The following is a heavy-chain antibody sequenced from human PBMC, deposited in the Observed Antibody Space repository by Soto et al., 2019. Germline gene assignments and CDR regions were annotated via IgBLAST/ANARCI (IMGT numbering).Heavy chain of an antibody. V-gene: IGHV3-30-3*01. CDR3: ARGRFLEWSIPV. J-gene: IGHJ4*02. D-gene: IGHD3-3*01. CDR2: ISYDGSNK. CDR1: GFTFSSYA. Sequence: PGGSLRLSCAASGFTFSSYAMHWVRQAPGKGLEWVAVISYDGSNKYYADSVKGRFTISRDNSKNTLYLQMNSLRAEDTAVYYCARGRFLEWSIPVWGLGTLVTVSS.